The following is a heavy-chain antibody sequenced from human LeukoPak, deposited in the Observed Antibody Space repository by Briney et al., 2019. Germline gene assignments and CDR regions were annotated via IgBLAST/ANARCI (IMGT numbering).Heavy chain of an antibody. V-gene: IGHV3-74*01. CDR2: INSDGSST. D-gene: IGHD4-17*01. CDR1: GFTFSSYW. J-gene: IGHJ4*02. Sequence: GGSLRLSCAASGFTFSSYWMHWVRQAPAKGLVGVSRINSDGSSTSYADSVKGRFTISRDNAKNTLYLQMNSLRAEDTAVYYCARAGDYGDYETFAIDYWGQGTLVTVSS. CDR3: ARAGDYGDYETFAIDY.